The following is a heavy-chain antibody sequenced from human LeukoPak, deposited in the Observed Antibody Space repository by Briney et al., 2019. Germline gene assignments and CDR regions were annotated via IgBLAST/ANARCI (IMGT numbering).Heavy chain of an antibody. D-gene: IGHD3-10*01. V-gene: IGHV3-21*01. CDR1: GFTFSSYS. J-gene: IGHJ4*02. Sequence: NPGGSLRLSCAASGFTFSSYSMNWVRQAPGKGLEWVSSISSSSSYIYYADSVKGRFTISRDNAKNSLYLQMNSLGAEDTAVYYCARVTMVRGVNPFDYWGQGTLVTVSS. CDR3: ARVTMVRGVNPFDY. CDR2: ISSSSSYI.